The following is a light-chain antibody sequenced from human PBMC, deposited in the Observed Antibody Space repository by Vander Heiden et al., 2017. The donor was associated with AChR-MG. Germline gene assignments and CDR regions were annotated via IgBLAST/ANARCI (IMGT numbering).Light chain of an antibody. CDR2: TAS. CDR3: QQSYSTAWT. V-gene: IGKV1-39*01. Sequence: DIQMTQSPSSLFASVGDRVTITCRASQSVTNSLNWYQQKPGKAPNLLIYTASSLQSGVPSRFSGSGSGTHFTLTISSLQPEDFATYYCQQSYSTAWTFGQGTKLEIK. J-gene: IGKJ2*02. CDR1: QSVTNS.